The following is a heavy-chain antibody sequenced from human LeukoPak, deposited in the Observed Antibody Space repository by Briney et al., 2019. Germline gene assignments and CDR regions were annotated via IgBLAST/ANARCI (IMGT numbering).Heavy chain of an antibody. CDR2: INHSGST. Sequence: PSETLSLTCAVYGGSFSGYYWSWIRQPPGKGLEWIGEINHSGSTNYNPSLKSRVTISVDTSKNQFSLKLSSVTAADTAVYYCARVDVLRFLEWTYDAFDIWGQGTMVTVSS. D-gene: IGHD3-3*01. J-gene: IGHJ3*02. CDR3: ARVDVLRFLEWTYDAFDI. V-gene: IGHV4-34*01. CDR1: GGSFSGYY.